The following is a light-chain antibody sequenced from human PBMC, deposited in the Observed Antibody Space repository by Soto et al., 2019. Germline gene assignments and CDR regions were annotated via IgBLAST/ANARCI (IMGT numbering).Light chain of an antibody. CDR3: SSYTSSSTL. Sequence: QSVLTQPASVSGSPGQSINISCTGTSSDVGGYNYVSWYQQHPGKAPKLMIYDVSNRPSGVSNRFSGSKSGNTASLTISGLQAEDEADYYCSSYTSSSTLVGGGTKLTVL. CDR2: DVS. J-gene: IGLJ2*01. CDR1: SSDVGGYNY. V-gene: IGLV2-14*01.